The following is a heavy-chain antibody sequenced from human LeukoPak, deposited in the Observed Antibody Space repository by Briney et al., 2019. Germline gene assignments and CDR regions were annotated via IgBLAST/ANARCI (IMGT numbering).Heavy chain of an antibody. CDR2: MNPNSGNT. J-gene: IGHJ5*02. D-gene: IGHD2-2*02. CDR1: GYTFTSYD. V-gene: IGHV1-8*01. Sequence: ASVKVSCKASGYTFTSYDINWVRQAAGQGLEWMGWMNPNSGNTGYAQKFQGRVTMTRNTSISTAYMELSSLRSEGTAVYYCARGRSPAGIQGNWFDPWGQGTLVTVSS. CDR3: ARGRSPAGIQGNWFDP.